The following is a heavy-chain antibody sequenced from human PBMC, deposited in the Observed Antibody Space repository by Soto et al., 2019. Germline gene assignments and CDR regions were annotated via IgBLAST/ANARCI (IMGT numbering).Heavy chain of an antibody. J-gene: IGHJ3*02. CDR1: GRCFSGYF. CDR2: ISHSGSI. D-gene: IGHD1-26*01. V-gene: IGHV4-34*01. CDR3: ARAILRANAFDI. Sequence: SESLSRTGAVYGRCFSGYFWSWSRQPPGKGLEWIGEISHSGSINYNPSLKSRVTISVDTSKNQFSLKLSSVTAAYTAVYYCARAILRANAFDIWGQGTMVTVSS.